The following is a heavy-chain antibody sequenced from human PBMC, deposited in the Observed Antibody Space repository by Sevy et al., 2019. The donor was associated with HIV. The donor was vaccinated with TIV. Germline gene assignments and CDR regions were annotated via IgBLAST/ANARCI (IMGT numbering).Heavy chain of an antibody. CDR1: GFTFGDYT. J-gene: IGHJ6*02. D-gene: IGHD4-17*01. CDR3: SRAVRAVTPPHYYYGMDV. V-gene: IGHV3-49*03. CDR2: IRSKAYGGTT. Sequence: GGSLRLSCTTSGFTFGDYTMIWFRQAPGKGLEWVGLIRSKAYGGTTEYGASVKGRFTISRDDSKSIAYLQMNSLKTEDTAVYYCSRAVRAVTPPHYYYGMDVWGQGTTVTVSS.